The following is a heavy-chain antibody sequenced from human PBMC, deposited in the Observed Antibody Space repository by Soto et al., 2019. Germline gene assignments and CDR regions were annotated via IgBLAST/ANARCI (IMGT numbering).Heavy chain of an antibody. J-gene: IGHJ6*04. D-gene: IGHD4-4*01. CDR3: AKAYYSNYYYYGMDV. CDR1: GFTFSSYA. Sequence: GGSLRLSCAASGFTFSSYAMSWVRQAPGKGLEWVSAISGSGGSTYYADSVKGRFTISRDNSKNTLYLQMNSLRAEDTAVYYCAKAYYSNYYYYGMDVWGKGTTVTASS. V-gene: IGHV3-23*01. CDR2: ISGSGGST.